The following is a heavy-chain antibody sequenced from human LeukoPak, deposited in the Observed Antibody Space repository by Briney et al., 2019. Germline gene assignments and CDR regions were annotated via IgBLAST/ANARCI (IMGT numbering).Heavy chain of an antibody. CDR3: ARFRRGDFAIDF. CDR2: FYHSGTT. Sequence: SETLSLTCNVSGYSISARYCWGWMRQPPGEGLEWIGCFYHSGTTYRNLALKSRVTISADTSTNQVSLKLTSVSAADTAVYYCARFRRGDFAIDFWGQGTLVSVSP. J-gene: IGHJ4*02. V-gene: IGHV4-38-2*02. D-gene: IGHD3-3*01. CDR1: GYSISARYC.